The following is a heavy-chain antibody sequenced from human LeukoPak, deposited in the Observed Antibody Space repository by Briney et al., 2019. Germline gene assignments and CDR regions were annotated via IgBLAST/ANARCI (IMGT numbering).Heavy chain of an antibody. CDR1: GFTFSSYW. V-gene: IGHV3-7*03. D-gene: IGHD3-10*01. J-gene: IGHJ4*02. CDR2: IKQDGGEK. CDR3: AREVSYYYGSGSYYKSNYFDY. Sequence: PGGSLRLSCAASGFTFSSYWMSWVRQAPGKGLEWVANIKQDGGEKYYVDSVKGRFTISRDNAKNSLYLQMNSLRAEDTAVYCCAREVSYYYGSGSYYKSNYFDYWGQGTLVTVSS.